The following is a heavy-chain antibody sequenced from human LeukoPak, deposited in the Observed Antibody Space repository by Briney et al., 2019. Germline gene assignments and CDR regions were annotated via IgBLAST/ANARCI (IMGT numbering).Heavy chain of an antibody. CDR3: ARVNPSSTTFLLWAPADY. Sequence: PGGSLRLSCAASGFTFSNYAITWIRQAPGKGLEWVSEISGSGESTYYGDSVKGRFTISRDNSKNTLYLQMNSLRAEDTAVYYCARVNPSSTTFLLWAPADYWGQGTLVSVSS. J-gene: IGHJ4*02. V-gene: IGHV3-23*01. CDR1: GFTFSNYA. D-gene: IGHD2-2*01. CDR2: ISGSGEST.